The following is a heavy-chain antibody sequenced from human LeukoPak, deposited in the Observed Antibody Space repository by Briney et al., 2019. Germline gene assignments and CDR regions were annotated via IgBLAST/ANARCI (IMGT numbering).Heavy chain of an antibody. CDR2: ISGSGGST. V-gene: IGHV3-23*01. CDR1: GFTFSSYA. Sequence: PGGSLRLSCAASGFTFSSYAMSWVRQAPGKGLEWVSAISGSGGSTYYADSVKGRFTISRDNSKNTLYLQMNSLRAEDTAVYYCAKDQALWFGELLIPDYWGQGTLVTVSS. CDR3: AKDQALWFGELLIPDY. D-gene: IGHD3-10*01. J-gene: IGHJ4*02.